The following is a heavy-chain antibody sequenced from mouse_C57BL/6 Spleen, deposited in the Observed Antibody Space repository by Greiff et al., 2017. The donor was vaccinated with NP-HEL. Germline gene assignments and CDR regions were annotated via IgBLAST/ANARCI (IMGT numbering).Heavy chain of an antibody. D-gene: IGHD2-4*01. Sequence: DVKLVESGGGLVKPGGSLKLSCAASGFTFSDYGMHWVRQAPEKGLEWVAYISSGSSTIYYADTVKGRFTISRDNAKNTLFLQMTSLRSEDTAMYYCARLIYYDYDRAMDYWGQGTSVTVSS. J-gene: IGHJ4*01. CDR1: GFTFSDYG. CDR2: ISSGSSTI. CDR3: ARLIYYDYDRAMDY. V-gene: IGHV5-17*01.